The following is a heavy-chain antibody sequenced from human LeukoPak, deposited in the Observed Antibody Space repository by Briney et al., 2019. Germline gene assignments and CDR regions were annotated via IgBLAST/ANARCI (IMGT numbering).Heavy chain of an antibody. V-gene: IGHV3-23*01. CDR2: ISASGSAT. J-gene: IGHJ6*02. CDR3: AKVRGYYYYYGMDV. CDR1: GFIFSNYG. Sequence: GGSLRLSCAASGFIFSNYGMNWVRQAPGKGLEWVAAISASGSATSYADSVRGRFTISRDNSKSTTYLQMNSLRAEDTAVFYCAKVRGYYYYYGMDVWGQGTTVTVSS. D-gene: IGHD3-10*01.